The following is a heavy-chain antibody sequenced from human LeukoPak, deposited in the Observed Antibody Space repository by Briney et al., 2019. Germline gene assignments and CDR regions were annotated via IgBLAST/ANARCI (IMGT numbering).Heavy chain of an antibody. V-gene: IGHV4-4*07. CDR2: IFSSGSA. Sequence: SETLSLTCSVSGGSISNFYWTWIRQPAGKGLEWMGRIFSSGSANYNPSLKSRIAMSIDTSKHQFSLKLTSVTAADTAVYYCARVSSIITFRGQPTPSKTDLWGQGTLVTVSS. CDR1: GGSISNFY. D-gene: IGHD3-16*01. CDR3: ARVSSIITFRGQPTPSKTDL. J-gene: IGHJ4*02.